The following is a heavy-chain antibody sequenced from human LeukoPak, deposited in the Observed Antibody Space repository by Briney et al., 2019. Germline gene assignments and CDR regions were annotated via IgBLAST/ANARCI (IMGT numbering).Heavy chain of an antibody. V-gene: IGHV4-38-2*01. Sequence: SETLSLTCAVSGYSISSGYYWGWIRQPPGKGLEWIGSFYHSGSTYYNPSLKSRVTISVDTSNNQFSLKLRSVTTADTAVYYCARTDGYQDAFDIWGQGTMVTVSS. J-gene: IGHJ3*02. CDR1: GYSISSGYY. D-gene: IGHD5-24*01. CDR2: FYHSGST. CDR3: ARTDGYQDAFDI.